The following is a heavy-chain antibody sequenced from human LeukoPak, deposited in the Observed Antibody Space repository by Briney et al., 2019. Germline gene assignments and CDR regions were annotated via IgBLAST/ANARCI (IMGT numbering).Heavy chain of an antibody. J-gene: IGHJ5*01. CDR2: ISGSGGST. Sequence: GGSLRLSCAASGFTFSSYAMSWVRQAPGKGLEWVSAISGSGGSTYYADSVKGRFTISRDNSKNTVYLQMSSLRPEDTSLYFCVTGHTLIVATSPGPFDFWGQGTLVTVS. D-gene: IGHD3-22*01. CDR3: VTGHTLIVATSPGPFDF. V-gene: IGHV3-23*01. CDR1: GFTFSSYA.